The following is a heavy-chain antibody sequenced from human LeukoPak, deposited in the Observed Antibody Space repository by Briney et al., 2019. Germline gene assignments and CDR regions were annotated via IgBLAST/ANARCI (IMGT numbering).Heavy chain of an antibody. CDR3: ANFRFAVVGATFDY. J-gene: IGHJ4*02. Sequence: GGSLRLSCAASGFTFSSYAMSWVRQAPGKGLEWVSAISGSGGSTYYADSVEGRFTISRDNSKNTLYLQMNSLRAEDTAVYYCANFRFAVVGATFDYWGQGTLVTVSS. CDR1: GFTFSSYA. V-gene: IGHV3-23*01. CDR2: ISGSGGST. D-gene: IGHD1-26*01.